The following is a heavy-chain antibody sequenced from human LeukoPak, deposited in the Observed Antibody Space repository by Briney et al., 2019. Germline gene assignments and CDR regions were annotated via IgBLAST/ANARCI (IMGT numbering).Heavy chain of an antibody. CDR1: GFTFSSYT. CDR3: ARRPAAGRCFDY. J-gene: IGHJ4*02. V-gene: IGHV3-21*01. CDR2: ISSSSSYI. D-gene: IGHD6-13*01. Sequence: GGSLRLSCAASGFTFSSYTMNWVRQAPGKGLEWVSSISSSSSYIYYTDSVKGRFTISRDNAKNSLYLQINSLRAEDTAVYYCARRPAAGRCFDYWGQGTLVTVSS.